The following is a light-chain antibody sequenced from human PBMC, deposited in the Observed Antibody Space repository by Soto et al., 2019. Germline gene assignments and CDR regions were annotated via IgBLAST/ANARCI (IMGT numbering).Light chain of an antibody. CDR2: GAS. CDR3: QQYGSTPRS. Sequence: EIVLTQSPGTLSLSPGERATLSCRASQSVSNNYLGWYQQKPGQAPRLLIYGASSRATGIPDRFSGSGSGTDFTHTISRLEPEDFAVYYCQQYGSTPRSFGQGTKLDIK. V-gene: IGKV3-20*01. J-gene: IGKJ2*01. CDR1: QSVSNNY.